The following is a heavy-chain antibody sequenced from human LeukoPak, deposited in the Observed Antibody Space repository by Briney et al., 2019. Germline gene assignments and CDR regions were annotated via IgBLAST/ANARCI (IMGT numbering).Heavy chain of an antibody. CDR1: GGSISSYY. D-gene: IGHD5-24*01. J-gene: IGHJ3*02. CDR2: IHYSGTT. Sequence: SETLSLTCTVSGGSISSYYWSWIRQPPGKGLEWIGYIHYSGTTKYNPPLKSRVTISVDTSKNQFSLKLASVTAADTAVYYCAREMATGSGAFDIWGQGTMLTVSS. CDR3: AREMATGSGAFDI. V-gene: IGHV4-59*01.